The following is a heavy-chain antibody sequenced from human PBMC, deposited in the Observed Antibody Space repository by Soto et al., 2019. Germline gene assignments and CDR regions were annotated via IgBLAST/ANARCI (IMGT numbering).Heavy chain of an antibody. V-gene: IGHV3-53*02. D-gene: IGHD3-16*01. Sequence: EVQMVETGGGLSQPGGSLRLSCAVSGFIVSSKYMTWVRQAPGKGLEWVSVIYTGGSTHYAASARGRFTSSRDSSKNTLYLQMNSLRAEDAAVYYCTTYTGYGMDVWGQGTTVTVSS. J-gene: IGHJ6*02. CDR1: GFIVSSKY. CDR3: TTYTGYGMDV. CDR2: IYTGGST.